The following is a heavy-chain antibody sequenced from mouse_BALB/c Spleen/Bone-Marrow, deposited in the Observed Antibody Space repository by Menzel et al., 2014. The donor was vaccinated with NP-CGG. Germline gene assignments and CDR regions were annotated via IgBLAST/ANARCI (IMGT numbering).Heavy chain of an antibody. Sequence: VKVVESGPGLVAPSQSLSITCTVSGFSLTSYGVHWVRQPPGKGLEWLGVIWAGGSTNYNSALMSRLSISKDNSKSQVFLKMNSLQTDDTAMYYCARDYYGNYYAMDYWGQGTSVTVSS. J-gene: IGHJ4*01. D-gene: IGHD2-1*01. V-gene: IGHV2-9*02. CDR2: IWAGGST. CDR3: ARDYYGNYYAMDY. CDR1: GFSLTSYG.